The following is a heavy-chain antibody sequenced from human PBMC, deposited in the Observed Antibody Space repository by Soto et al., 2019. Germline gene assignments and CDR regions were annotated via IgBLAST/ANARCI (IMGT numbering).Heavy chain of an antibody. J-gene: IGHJ4*02. V-gene: IGHV3-33*01. CDR3: ARAYGDYGEGYYFDY. CDR1: GFTFSSYG. CDR2: IWYDGSNK. D-gene: IGHD4-17*01. Sequence: QVQLVESGGGVVQPGRSLRLSCAASGFTFSSYGMHWVRQAPGKGLEWVAVIWYDGSNKYYADSVKGRFTISRDNSKKTLYLQMNSLRAEDTAVYYCARAYGDYGEGYYFDYWGQGTLVTVSS.